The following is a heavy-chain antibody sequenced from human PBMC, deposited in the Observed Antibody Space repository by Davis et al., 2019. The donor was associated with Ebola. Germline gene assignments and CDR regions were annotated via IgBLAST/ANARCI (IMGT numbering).Heavy chain of an antibody. CDR2: IYYSGST. Sequence: SETLSLTCTVSGGSISSYYWSWIRQPPGKGLEWNGYIYYSGSTNYNPSLKSRVTISVDTSKNQFSLKLSSVTAADTAVYYCARRGYYYDSSGYYYVGAFDIWGQGTMVTVSS. CDR1: GGSISSYY. CDR3: ARRGYYYDSSGYYYVGAFDI. D-gene: IGHD3-22*01. J-gene: IGHJ3*02. V-gene: IGHV4-59*08.